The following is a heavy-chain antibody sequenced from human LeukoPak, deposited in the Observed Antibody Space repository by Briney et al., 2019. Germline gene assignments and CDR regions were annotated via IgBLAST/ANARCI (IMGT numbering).Heavy chain of an antibody. CDR1: GYTFTGYY. V-gene: IGHV1-2*02. CDR2: INPNSGGT. J-gene: IGHJ4*02. Sequence: ASVKVSRKASGYTFTGYYMHWVRQAPGRGLEWMGWINPNSGGTNYAQKFQGRVTMTRDTSISTAYMELSRLRSDDTAVYYCARSVATTPYFDYWGQGTLVTVSS. D-gene: IGHD5-24*01. CDR3: ARSVATTPYFDY.